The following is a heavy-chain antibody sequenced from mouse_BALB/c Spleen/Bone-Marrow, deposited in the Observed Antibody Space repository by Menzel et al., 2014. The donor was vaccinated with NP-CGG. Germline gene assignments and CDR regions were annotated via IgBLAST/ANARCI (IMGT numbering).Heavy chain of an antibody. D-gene: IGHD1-1*01. V-gene: IGHV1-66*01. J-gene: IGHJ2*01. Sequence: QVHVKQSGPELAKPGASVKISCKASGYSFTSYYIHWVKQRPGQGLEWIGWIFPGSGNTKYNEKFKGKATLTADTSSSTAYMRLSSLTSEDSAIYFCVSTFDYWGQGTTLTVSS. CDR3: VSTFDY. CDR2: IFPGSGNT. CDR1: GYSFTSYY.